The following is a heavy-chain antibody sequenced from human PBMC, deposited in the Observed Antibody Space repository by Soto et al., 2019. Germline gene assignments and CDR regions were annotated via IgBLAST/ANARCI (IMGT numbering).Heavy chain of an antibody. V-gene: IGHV1-58*01. CDR1: GFTFTSSA. Sequence: SVKVSCKASGFTFTSSAVQWVRQARGQRLEWIGWIVVGSGNTNYAQKFQERVTITRDMSTSTAYMELSSLRSEDTAVYYCAASAGYCDSSGYPYYLFDYWGQGTLVTVSS. D-gene: IGHD3-22*01. CDR3: AASAGYCDSSGYPYYLFDY. CDR2: IVVGSGNT. J-gene: IGHJ4*02.